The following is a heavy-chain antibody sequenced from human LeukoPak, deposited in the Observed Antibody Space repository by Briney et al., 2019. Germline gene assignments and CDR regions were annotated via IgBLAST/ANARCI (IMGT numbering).Heavy chain of an antibody. CDR3: AKDRGMNWGSSTATFDI. Sequence: SGGSLRLSCAASGFTFSSYGMHWVRQAPGKGLEWVAVISYDGSNKYYADSVKGRFTISRDNAKNSLYLQMNSLRAEDMALYYCAKDRGMNWGSSTATFDIWGQGTMVTVSS. CDR2: ISYDGSNK. V-gene: IGHV3-30*18. J-gene: IGHJ3*02. CDR1: GFTFSSYG. D-gene: IGHD7-27*01.